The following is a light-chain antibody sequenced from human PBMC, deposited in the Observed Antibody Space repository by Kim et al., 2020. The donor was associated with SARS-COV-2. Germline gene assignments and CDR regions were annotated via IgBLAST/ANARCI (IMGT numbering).Light chain of an antibody. Sequence: LSPGESATLSCRASQSVSRNYLAWYQQKPGQAPRLVIYGASSRASGIPDRFSGSGSGTDFTLTISRLEPEDFAVYYCQQYGSSPYTFGQGTKLEI. CDR3: QQYGSSPYT. CDR1: QSVSRNY. V-gene: IGKV3-20*01. J-gene: IGKJ2*01. CDR2: GAS.